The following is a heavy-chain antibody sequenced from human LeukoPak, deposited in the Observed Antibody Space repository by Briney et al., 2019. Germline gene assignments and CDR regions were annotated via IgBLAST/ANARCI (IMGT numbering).Heavy chain of an antibody. CDR3: ARDVGYGDYGAEYFQH. Sequence: GRSLRLSCAASGFTFSSYGMHWVRQAPGKGLEWVAVISYDGSNKYYADSVKGRFTISRDNSKNTLYLQMNSLRAEDTAVYYCARDVGYGDYGAEYFQHWGQGTLVTVPS. J-gene: IGHJ1*01. D-gene: IGHD4-17*01. V-gene: IGHV3-30*03. CDR1: GFTFSSYG. CDR2: ISYDGSNK.